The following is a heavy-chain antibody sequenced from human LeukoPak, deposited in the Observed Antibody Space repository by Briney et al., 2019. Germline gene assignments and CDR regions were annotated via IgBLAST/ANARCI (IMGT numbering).Heavy chain of an antibody. Sequence: PGGSLRLSCAASGFTVSSNYMSWVRQAPGKGLEWVSVIYSGGSTYYADSVKGRFTISRDNSKNMLYLQMNSLRAEDTAVYYCARNYYDILTEEGGWFDPWGQGTLVTVSS. CDR3: ARNYYDILTEEGGWFDP. V-gene: IGHV3-53*01. J-gene: IGHJ5*02. CDR1: GFTVSSNY. CDR2: IYSGGST. D-gene: IGHD3-9*01.